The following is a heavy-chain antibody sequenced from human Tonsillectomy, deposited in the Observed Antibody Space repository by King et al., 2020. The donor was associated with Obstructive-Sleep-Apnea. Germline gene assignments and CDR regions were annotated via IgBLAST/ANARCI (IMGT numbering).Heavy chain of an antibody. CDR2: ISYHGSNK. D-gene: IGHD3-10*01. Sequence: VQLVESGGGVVQPGRSLRLSCAASGFTFNSYAMHWVRQAPGKGLEGVAVISYHGSNKYNADSVKGRFTISRDNSKNTLYLQMNSLRAEETAVYYCAKDQGRYYGSGRPQSFFYGLDVWGQGTTVTVSS. CDR1: GFTFNSYA. CDR3: AKDQGRYYGSGRPQSFFYGLDV. V-gene: IGHV3-30*18. J-gene: IGHJ6*02.